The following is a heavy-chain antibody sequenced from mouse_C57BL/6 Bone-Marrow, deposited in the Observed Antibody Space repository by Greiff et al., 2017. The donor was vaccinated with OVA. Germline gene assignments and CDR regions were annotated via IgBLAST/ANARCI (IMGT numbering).Heavy chain of an antibody. D-gene: IGHD2-1*01. CDR1: GYTFTSYW. Sequence: QVQLKQPGAELVKPGASVKLSCKASGYTFTSYWMHWVKQRPGQGLEWIGMFHPNSGSTNYNEKFKSKATLTVDKSSSTAYLQLRRLQSEDSAVFYCAGNCTRGYFDVWGTGTSVTVSS. V-gene: IGHV1-64*01. CDR2: FHPNSGST. CDR3: AGNCTRGYFDV. J-gene: IGHJ1*03.